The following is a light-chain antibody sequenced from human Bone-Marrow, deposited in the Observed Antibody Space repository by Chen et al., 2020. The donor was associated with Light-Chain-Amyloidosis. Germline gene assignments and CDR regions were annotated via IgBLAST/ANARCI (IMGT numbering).Light chain of an antibody. CDR1: SSDVDGYNY. J-gene: IGLJ1*01. V-gene: IGLV2-14*01. CDR2: DIS. CDR3: SSYTSRSTLDV. Sequence: QSALTQPASVFGSPGQSITISCPGTSSDVDGYNYVPWYQQHPGKAPKLMIYDISNRPSGVSNRFSGSKSGNTASLTISGLQAEDEADYYCSSYTSRSTLDVFGTGTKVTVL.